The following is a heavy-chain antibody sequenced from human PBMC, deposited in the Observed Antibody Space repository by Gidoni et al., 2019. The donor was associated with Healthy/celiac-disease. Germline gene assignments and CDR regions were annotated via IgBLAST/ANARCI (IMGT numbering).Heavy chain of an antibody. CDR3: ARKGTNAFDI. CDR2: IYPGDSDT. V-gene: IGHV5-51*01. CDR1: GDSFTSYW. D-gene: IGHD3-10*01. Sequence: EVQLVQSGAEVKKHGASLKISSKGSGDSFTSYWIGWVRPMPGQGLEWVGIIYPGDSDTRYSPSFQGQVTISAGKSVSTAYLQWSSLKASDTAMYYCARKGTNAFDIWGQGTMVTVSS. J-gene: IGHJ3*02.